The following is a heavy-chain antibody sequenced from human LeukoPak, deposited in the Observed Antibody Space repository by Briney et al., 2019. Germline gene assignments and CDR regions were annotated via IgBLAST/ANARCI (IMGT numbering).Heavy chain of an antibody. CDR2: ISGSGGST. CDR1: GFTFSSYA. J-gene: IGHJ6*03. CDR3: AKESPYYGSGSYHPDYYYYYYMDV. Sequence: GGSLRLSCAASGFTFSSYAMSWVRQAPGKGLEWVSAISGSGGSTYYADSVKGRFTISRDNSKNTLYLQMNSLRAEDTAVYYCAKESPYYGSGSYHPDYYYYYYMDVWGKGTTVTVSS. V-gene: IGHV3-23*01. D-gene: IGHD3-10*01.